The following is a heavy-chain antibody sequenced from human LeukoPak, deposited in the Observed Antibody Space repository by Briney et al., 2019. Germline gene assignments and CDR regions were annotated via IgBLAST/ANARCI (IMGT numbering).Heavy chain of an antibody. CDR1: GYTFTSYG. J-gene: IGHJ4*02. CDR3: ARKWKAVAGTGYFDY. D-gene: IGHD6-19*01. V-gene: IGHV1-18*01. CDR2: ISAYNGNT. Sequence: ASVKVSCKASGYTFTSYGISWVRQAPGRGLEWMGWISAYNGNTNYAQKLQGRVTVTTDTSTSTAYMELRSLRSDDTAVYYCARKWKAVAGTGYFDYWGQGTLVTVSS.